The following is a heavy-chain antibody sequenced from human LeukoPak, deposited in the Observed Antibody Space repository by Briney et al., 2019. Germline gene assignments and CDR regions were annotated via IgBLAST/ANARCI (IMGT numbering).Heavy chain of an antibody. CDR1: GFTFRNYW. V-gene: IGHV3-7*03. D-gene: IGHD2-15*01. J-gene: IGHJ4*02. CDR2: IKQDGSDK. Sequence: SGGSLRLSCIPSGFTFRNYWVSWGREARGEGGEWGANIKQDGSDKNYIDSVKGRFSISRDNAKSSLNLQMHNLRAEDTAVYYCATTQTFDYWGQGTLVTVSS. CDR3: ATTQTFDY.